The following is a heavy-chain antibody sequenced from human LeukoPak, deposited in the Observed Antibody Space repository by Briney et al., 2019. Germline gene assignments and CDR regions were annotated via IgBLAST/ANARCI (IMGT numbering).Heavy chain of an antibody. J-gene: IGHJ6*02. CDR1: GFTFSSYE. V-gene: IGHV3-48*03. Sequence: PGGSLRLSCAASGFTFSSYEMNWVRQAPGKGLEWVSYISSSGSTIYYADSAKGRFTISRDYAKNSLYLQMNSLRAEDTAVYYCARERTVTLGGYYYYGMDVWGQGTTVTVSS. CDR3: ARERTVTLGGYYYYGMDV. CDR2: ISSSGSTI. D-gene: IGHD4-17*01.